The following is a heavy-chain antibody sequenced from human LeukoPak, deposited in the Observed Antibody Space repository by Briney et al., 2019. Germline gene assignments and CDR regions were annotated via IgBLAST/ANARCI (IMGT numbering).Heavy chain of an antibody. V-gene: IGHV4-59*08. CDR2: IYYSGST. Sequence: PSETLSLTCTVSGGSISSYYWSWIRQPPGKGLEWIGYIYYSGSTNYNPSLKSRVTISVDTSKNQFSLKLSSVTAADTAVYYCAARIAVAQVSWFDPWGQGTLVTVSS. D-gene: IGHD6-19*01. CDR3: AARIAVAQVSWFDP. J-gene: IGHJ5*02. CDR1: GGSISSYY.